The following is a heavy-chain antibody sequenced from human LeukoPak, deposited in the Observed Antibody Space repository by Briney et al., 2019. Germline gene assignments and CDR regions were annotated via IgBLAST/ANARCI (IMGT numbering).Heavy chain of an antibody. J-gene: IGHJ6*03. D-gene: IGHD4-17*01. CDR3: ARGLAVTTSSTPYYYYYYMDV. Sequence: ASVKVSCKASGCTFTSYGISWVRQAPGQGLEWMGWISAYNGNTNYAQKLQGRVTMTTGTSTSTAYMELRSLRSDDTAVYYCARGLAVTTSSTPYYYYYYMDVWGKGTTVTISS. CDR2: ISAYNGNT. V-gene: IGHV1-18*01. CDR1: GCTFTSYG.